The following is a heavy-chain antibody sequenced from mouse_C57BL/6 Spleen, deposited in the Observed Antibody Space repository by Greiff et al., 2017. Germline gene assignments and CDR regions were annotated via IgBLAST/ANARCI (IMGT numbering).Heavy chain of an antibody. CDR2: IDPENGDT. J-gene: IGHJ4*01. D-gene: IGHD5-1*01. CDR1: GFNIKDDY. Sequence: EVQLQQSGAELVRPGASVKLSCTASGFNIKDDYMHWVKQRPEQGLEWIGWIDPENGDTEYDPKFQGKATITADTSSNTAYLQLSSLTSEDTAGYYCSTSTDAMDYWGQGTSVTVSS. CDR3: STSTDAMDY. V-gene: IGHV14-4*01.